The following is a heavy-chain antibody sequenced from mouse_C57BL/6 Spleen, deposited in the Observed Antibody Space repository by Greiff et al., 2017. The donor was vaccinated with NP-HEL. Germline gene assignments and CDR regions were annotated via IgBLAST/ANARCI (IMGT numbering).Heavy chain of an antibody. D-gene: IGHD2-3*01. V-gene: IGHV5-4*03. CDR2: ISDGGSYT. CDR1: GFTFSSYA. Sequence: EVKLMESGGGLVKPGGSLKLSCAASGFTFSSYAMSWVRQTPEKRLEWVATISDGGSYTYYPDNVKGRFTISRDNAKNNLYLQMSHLKSEDTAMYYCARDYDGYYFDVWGTGTTVTVSS. J-gene: IGHJ1*03. CDR3: ARDYDGYYFDV.